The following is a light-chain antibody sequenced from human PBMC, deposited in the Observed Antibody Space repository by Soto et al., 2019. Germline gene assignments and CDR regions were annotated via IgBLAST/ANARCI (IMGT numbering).Light chain of an antibody. CDR1: SSDIGSYNY. J-gene: IGLJ2*01. V-gene: IGLV2-14*03. CDR2: DVS. Sequence: QSALTQPASVSGSPGQSITISCTGTSSDIGSYNYVSWYQQHPGEVPRLMIYDVSNRPSGVSNRFSGSKSGNTASLTISGLQAEGEADYYCGSYTSDNTLVFGGGTQLTVL. CDR3: GSYTSDNTLV.